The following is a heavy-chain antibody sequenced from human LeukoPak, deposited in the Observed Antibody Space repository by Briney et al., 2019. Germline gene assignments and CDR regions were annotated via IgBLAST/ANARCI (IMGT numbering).Heavy chain of an antibody. V-gene: IGHV4-59*08. J-gene: IGHJ2*01. CDR2: IYYSGST. CDR3: ARLGLYYDSSGYYFGYFDL. CDR1: GGSISSYY. D-gene: IGHD3-22*01. Sequence: PSEALSLTCTVSGGSISSYYWSWIRQPPGKGLEWIGYIYYSGSTNYNPSLKSRVTISVDTSKHQFSLKLSSVTAADTAVYYCARLGLYYDSSGYYFGYFDLWGRGTLVTVSS.